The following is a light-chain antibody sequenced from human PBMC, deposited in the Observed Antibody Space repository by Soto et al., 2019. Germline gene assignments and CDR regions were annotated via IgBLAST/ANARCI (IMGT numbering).Light chain of an antibody. CDR3: QQTYTVPYT. V-gene: IGKV1-39*01. J-gene: IGKJ2*01. CDR2: AAS. Sequence: DVQMTQSPSSLSASVGDSLTLTCRASQTVTSYLNWYQQKPGKAPKLLIYAASTLQSGVPSRFSGSGSGTEFTLTIISLQPEDFATYYCQQTYTVPYTFGQGTKLEIE. CDR1: QTVTSY.